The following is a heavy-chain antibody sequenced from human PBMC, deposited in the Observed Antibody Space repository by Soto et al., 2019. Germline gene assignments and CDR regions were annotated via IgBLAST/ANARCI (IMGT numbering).Heavy chain of an antibody. V-gene: IGHV1-69*13. D-gene: IGHD1-7*01. Sequence: GASVTVSCKASGGTLSSYAISWVRQDPGQGLEWMGGIIPIFGTANYAQKFQGRVTITADESTSTAYMELSSLRSEDTAVYYCAREHTSPGGITGTTAWFDPWGQGTLVTVSS. CDR1: GGTLSSYA. CDR2: IIPIFGTA. J-gene: IGHJ5*02. CDR3: AREHTSPGGITGTTAWFDP.